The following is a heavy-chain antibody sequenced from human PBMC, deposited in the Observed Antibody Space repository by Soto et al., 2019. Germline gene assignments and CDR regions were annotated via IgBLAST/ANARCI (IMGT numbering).Heavy chain of an antibody. CDR3: ARGLEYSSSPDYFDY. Sequence: SETLSLTCAVYGGSFSGYYWSWIRQPPGKGLEWIGEINHSGSTNYNPSLKSRVTISVDTSKNQFSLKLSSVTAADTAVYYCARGLEYSSSPDYFDYWGQGTLVTV. CDR2: INHSGST. V-gene: IGHV4-34*01. D-gene: IGHD6-6*01. J-gene: IGHJ4*02. CDR1: GGSFSGYY.